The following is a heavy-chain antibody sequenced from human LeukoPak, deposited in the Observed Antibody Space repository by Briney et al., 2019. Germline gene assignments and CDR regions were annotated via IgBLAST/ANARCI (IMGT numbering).Heavy chain of an antibody. CDR3: AELGITMIGGV. J-gene: IGHJ6*04. V-gene: IGHV3-20*04. CDR2: INWNGGST. Sequence: PGGSLRLSCAASGFTFDDYGMSWVRQVPGKGLEWVSGINWNGGSTGYADSVKGRFTISRDNAKNSLYLQMNSLRAEDTAVYYCAELGITMIGGVWGKGTTVTISS. D-gene: IGHD3-10*02. CDR1: GFTFDDYG.